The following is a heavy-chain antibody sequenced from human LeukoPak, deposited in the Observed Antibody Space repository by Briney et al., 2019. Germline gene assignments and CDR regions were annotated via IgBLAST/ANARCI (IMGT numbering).Heavy chain of an antibody. Sequence: ASVKVSCKVSGYTLSDLSMHWVRQAPGKGLGWMGGYDREYGDTVYAQKLQGRVNMTEDTSTDTAYMELSSLRSDDTAVYYCAADSYYKTGANGYWGQGTLVTVSS. CDR1: GYTLSDLS. D-gene: IGHD3-10*01. J-gene: IGHJ4*02. CDR3: AADSYYKTGANGY. CDR2: YDREYGDT. V-gene: IGHV1-24*01.